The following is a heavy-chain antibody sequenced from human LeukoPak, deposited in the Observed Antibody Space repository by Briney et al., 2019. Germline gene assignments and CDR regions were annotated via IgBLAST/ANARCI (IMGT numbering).Heavy chain of an antibody. CDR3: ARDRYCSGGSCYSYRFDY. D-gene: IGHD2-15*01. V-gene: IGHV4-34*01. CDR1: GGSFSGYY. CDR2: INHSGST. J-gene: IGHJ4*02. Sequence: SETLSLTCAVYGGSFSGYYWSWTRQPPGKGLEWIGEINHSGSTNYNPSLKSRVTISVDTSKNQFSLKLSSVTAADTAVYYCARDRYCSGGSCYSYRFDYWGQGTLVTVSS.